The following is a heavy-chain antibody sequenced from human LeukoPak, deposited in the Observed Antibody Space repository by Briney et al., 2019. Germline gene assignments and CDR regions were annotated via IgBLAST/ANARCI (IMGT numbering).Heavy chain of an antibody. J-gene: IGHJ4*02. V-gene: IGHV3-21*01. Sequence: GGSLRLSCAASGFTFARYSMNWVRQAPGKGLEWVSSISSSSSNIYYADSVTGRFTISRDNAKNSLYLQMNSLRAEDTAVYYCAKDKATVAAKGPFDYWGQGTLVTVSS. CDR3: AKDKATVAAKGPFDY. CDR2: ISSSSSNI. CDR1: GFTFARYS. D-gene: IGHD2-15*01.